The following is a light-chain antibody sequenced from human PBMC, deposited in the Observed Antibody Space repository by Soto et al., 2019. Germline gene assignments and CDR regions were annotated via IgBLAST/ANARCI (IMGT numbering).Light chain of an antibody. Sequence: QSALTQPASVSGSPGQSITISCTGTSNDVGGYDYVSWYQQHPCKAPKLMISEVNNRHSGVSDRFSGSKSGNTASLTISGLQADDEADYYCSSYTSSSTWVFGGGTKLTVL. CDR2: EVN. CDR3: SSYTSSSTWV. CDR1: SNDVGGYDY. V-gene: IGLV2-14*01. J-gene: IGLJ3*02.